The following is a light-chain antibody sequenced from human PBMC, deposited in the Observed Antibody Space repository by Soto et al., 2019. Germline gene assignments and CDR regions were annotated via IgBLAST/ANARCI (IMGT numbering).Light chain of an antibody. CDR1: QAINKN. CDR3: QQSFRTPYP. J-gene: IGKJ2*01. V-gene: IGKV1-39*01. CDR2: STS. Sequence: DIQMTQSPPSLSASVGERVTISCRASQAINKNLHWYRLKEGQAPKLLIYSTSEFQPGVPSRFSGSISETEFSLTIPCLHPDDSSTYFCQQSFRTPYPCGQGT.